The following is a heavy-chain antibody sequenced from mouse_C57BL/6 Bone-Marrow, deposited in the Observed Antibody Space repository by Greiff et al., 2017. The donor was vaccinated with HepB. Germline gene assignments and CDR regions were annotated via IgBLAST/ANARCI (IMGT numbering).Heavy chain of an antibody. CDR1: GFNIKDDY. CDR2: IDPENGDT. V-gene: IGHV14-4*01. Sequence: DVKLQESGAELVRPGASVKLSCTASGFNIKDDYMHWVKQRPEQGLEWIGWIDPENGDTEYASKFQGKATITADTSSNTAYLQLSSLTSEDTAVYYCTTRYFAYWGQGTLVTVSA. CDR3: TTRYFAY. J-gene: IGHJ3*01.